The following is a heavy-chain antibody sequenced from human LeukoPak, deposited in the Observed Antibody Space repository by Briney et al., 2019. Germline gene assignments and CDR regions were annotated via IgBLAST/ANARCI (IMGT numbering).Heavy chain of an antibody. CDR3: ARDRRYCSSTSCYQGNWFDP. V-gene: IGHV3-21*01. Sequence: GGSLRPSCAASGFTFSSYSMNWVRQAPGKGLEWVSSISSSSSYIYYADSVKGRFTISRDNAKNSLYLQMNSLRAEDTAAYYCARDRRYCSSTSCYQGNWFDPWGQGTLVTVSS. CDR1: GFTFSSYS. CDR2: ISSSSSYI. D-gene: IGHD2-2*01. J-gene: IGHJ5*02.